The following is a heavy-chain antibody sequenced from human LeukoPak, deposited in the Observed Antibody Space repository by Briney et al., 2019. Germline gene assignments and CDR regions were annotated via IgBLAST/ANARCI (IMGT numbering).Heavy chain of an antibody. J-gene: IGHJ4*02. CDR1: GYTFTNYH. CDR2: INPRGGST. V-gene: IGHV1-46*01. CDR3: ARDGGHYGDSDS. D-gene: IGHD4-17*01. Sequence: ASVKVSCKASGYTFTNYHMHWVRQAPGQGLEWMGIINPRGGSTTYAQKIQSRVTMTSDTSTGTFYMQLSSVTAEDTAVYYCARDGGHYGDSDSWGQGTQVTVSA.